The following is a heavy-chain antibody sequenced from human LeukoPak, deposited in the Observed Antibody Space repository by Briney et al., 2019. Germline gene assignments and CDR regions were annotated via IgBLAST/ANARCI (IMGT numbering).Heavy chain of an antibody. J-gene: IGHJ3*02. CDR1: GGSISSGDYY. CDR2: INHSGST. Sequence: SETLSLTCTVSGGSISSGDYYWSWIRQPPGKGLEWIGEINHSGSTNYNPSLKSRVTISVDTSKNQFSLKLSSVTAADTAVYYCASCPHHLSLTGDIKGAFDIWGQGTMVTVSS. CDR3: ASCPHHLSLTGDIKGAFDI. D-gene: IGHD7-27*01. V-gene: IGHV4-39*07.